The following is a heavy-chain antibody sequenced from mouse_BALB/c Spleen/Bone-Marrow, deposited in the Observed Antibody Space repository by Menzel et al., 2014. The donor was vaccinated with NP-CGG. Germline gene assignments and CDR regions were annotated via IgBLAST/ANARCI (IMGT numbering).Heavy chain of an antibody. V-gene: IGHV14-3*02. D-gene: IGHD1-1*02. CDR1: CFNIKDTY. CDR2: IDPANGNT. CDR3: ARVKLWSYAMDY. J-gene: IGHJ4*01. Sequence: VQLQQPGAELVKPGASVKLSCTASCFNIKDTYMHWVKQRPEQGLEWIGRIDPANGNTKCDPRFQGKATITADTSSNTAYLQLSSLTSEDTAVYYCARVKLWSYAMDYWGQGTSVTVSS.